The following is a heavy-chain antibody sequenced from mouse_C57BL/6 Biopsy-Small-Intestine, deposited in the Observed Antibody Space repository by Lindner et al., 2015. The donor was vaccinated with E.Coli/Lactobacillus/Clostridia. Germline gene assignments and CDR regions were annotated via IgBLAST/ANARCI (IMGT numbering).Heavy chain of an antibody. CDR3: VRDYYGSSYWYFDV. Sequence: VQLQESGGGLVQPKGSLKLSCAASGFSFNTYAMNWVRQAPGKGLEWVARIRSKSNNYATYYADSVKDRFTISRDDSESMLYLQMNNLKTEDTAMYYCVRDYYGSSYWYFDVWGTGTTVTVSS. V-gene: IGHV10-1*01. D-gene: IGHD1-1*01. CDR1: GFSFNTYA. CDR2: IRSKSNNYAT. J-gene: IGHJ1*03.